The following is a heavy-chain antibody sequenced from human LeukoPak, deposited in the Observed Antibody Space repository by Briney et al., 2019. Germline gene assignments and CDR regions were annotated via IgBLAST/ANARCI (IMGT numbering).Heavy chain of an antibody. Sequence: SVKVSCKASGGTFSSYAISWVRQAPGQGLEWMGGIIPIFGTANYAQKFQGRVTITADESTSTAYMELSSLRSEDTAVYYCARVAQSYGSGSYEDFDYWGQGTLVTVSS. J-gene: IGHJ4*02. V-gene: IGHV1-69*13. CDR2: IIPIFGTA. CDR1: GGTFSSYA. CDR3: ARVAQSYGSGSYEDFDY. D-gene: IGHD3-10*01.